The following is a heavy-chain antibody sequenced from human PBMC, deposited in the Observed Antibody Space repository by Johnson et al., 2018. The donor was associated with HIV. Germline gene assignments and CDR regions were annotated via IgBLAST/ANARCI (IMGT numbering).Heavy chain of an antibody. J-gene: IGHJ3*02. V-gene: IGHV3-9*01. CDR1: GFTFSSYA. CDR2: ITWNSGKI. CDR3: ARGGDGYNSRFREPFGAFDI. Sequence: VQLVESGGGVVQPGGSLRLSCAASGFTFSSYAMHWVRQAPGKGLEWVSGITWNSGKIDYAASVKGRFTISRDNAKNSLYLQMNSLRAEDTAVYYCARGGDGYNSRFREPFGAFDIWGQGTMVTVSS. D-gene: IGHD5-24*01.